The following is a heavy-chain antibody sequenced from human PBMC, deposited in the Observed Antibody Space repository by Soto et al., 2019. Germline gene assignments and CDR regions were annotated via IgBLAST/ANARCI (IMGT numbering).Heavy chain of an antibody. CDR3: ASGHRVSLYYYDY. CDR1: GFTLSNYD. D-gene: IGHD6-6*01. V-gene: IGHV3-13*01. Sequence: GGSLRLSCAASGFTLSNYDMHWVRQVPGQGLEWVSTIGTAGDTYYPGSVKCRFTISRENAKNSLYLPLNSMRAYDTPLYYCASGHRVSLYYYDYWGQGTLVTVSS. CDR2: IGTAGDT. J-gene: IGHJ4*02.